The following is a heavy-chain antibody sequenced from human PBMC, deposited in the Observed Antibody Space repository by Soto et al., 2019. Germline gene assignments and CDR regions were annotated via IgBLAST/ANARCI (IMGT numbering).Heavy chain of an antibody. Sequence: QVQLQESGPGLVKPSETLFLTCSVSGGSTRTYHWSWIRQPAGKGLEWIGRISTIGGTNYSPSLQSRVTMSLDTSKNQFSLEMTSVTAADTAVYYCAKGAGPPWFDPWCQGILVTVSS. CDR1: GGSTRTYH. CDR2: ISTIGGT. CDR3: AKGAGPPWFDP. V-gene: IGHV4-4*07. J-gene: IGHJ5*02.